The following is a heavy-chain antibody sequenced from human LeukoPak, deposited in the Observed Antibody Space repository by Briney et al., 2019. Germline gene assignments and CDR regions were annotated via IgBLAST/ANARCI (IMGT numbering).Heavy chain of an antibody. V-gene: IGHV3-33*01. D-gene: IGHD2-2*01. J-gene: IGHJ5*02. CDR2: IWYDGSNK. CDR3: ARDPTLYCSSTSCYEDGGWFDP. Sequence: GGSLRLSCAASGFTFSSYGMLWVRQAPGKGLEWVAVIWYDGSNKYYADSVKGRFTISRDNSKNTLYLQMNSLRAEDTAVYYCARDPTLYCSSTSCYEDGGWFDPWGQGTLVTVSS. CDR1: GFTFSSYG.